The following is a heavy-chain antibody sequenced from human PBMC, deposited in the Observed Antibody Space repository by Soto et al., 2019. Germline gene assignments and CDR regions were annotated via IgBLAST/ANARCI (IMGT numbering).Heavy chain of an antibody. CDR1: GATFSSYA. J-gene: IGHJ4*02. D-gene: IGHD5-12*01. CDR3: VRVVAIPGYPDN. CDR2: IVPTVDTS. V-gene: IGHV1-69*05. Sequence: QVQLVQSGAEVRQPASSVKVSCKTSGATFSSYAITWVRQAPGQGLEWMGGIVPTVDTSTYAQKFQGRVTITXDXXXXXXXXXXXXLXXXXXXXXXXVRVVAIPGYPDNWGQGTLVTVSS.